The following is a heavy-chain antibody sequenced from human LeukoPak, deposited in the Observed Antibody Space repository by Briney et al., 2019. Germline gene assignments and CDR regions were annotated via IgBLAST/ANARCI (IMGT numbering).Heavy chain of an antibody. CDR3: ARRTMVRGVAPHFDY. J-gene: IGHJ4*02. CDR2: IYHSGST. Sequence: SETLSLTCAVSGGSISSSNWWSWVRQPPGKGLEWIGEIYHSGSTNYNPSLKSRVTISVDKSKNQFSLKLSSVTAADTAVYYCARRTMVRGVAPHFDYWGQGTLVTVSS. D-gene: IGHD3-10*01. V-gene: IGHV4-4*02. CDR1: GGSISSSNW.